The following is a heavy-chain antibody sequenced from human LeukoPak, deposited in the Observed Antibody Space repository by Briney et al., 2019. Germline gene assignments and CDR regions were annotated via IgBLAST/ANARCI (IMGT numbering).Heavy chain of an antibody. D-gene: IGHD3-9*01. Sequence: SETLSLTCAVYGGSFSGYYWSWIRQPPGKGLEWIGEINHSGSTNYNPSLKSRVTISVDTSKNQFSLKLSSVTAADTAVYYCARDKYFDWLAQPLSYGMDVWGQGTTVTVSS. V-gene: IGHV4-34*01. CDR1: GGSFSGYY. CDR2: INHSGST. CDR3: ARDKYFDWLAQPLSYGMDV. J-gene: IGHJ6*02.